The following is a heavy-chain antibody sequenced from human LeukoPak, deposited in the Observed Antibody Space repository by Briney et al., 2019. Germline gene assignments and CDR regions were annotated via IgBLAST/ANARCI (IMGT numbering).Heavy chain of an antibody. CDR2: ISGSGGST. CDR1: GFTFSNYA. Sequence: GGSLRLSCAASGFTFSNYAMSWVRQAPWKGLEWVSGISGSGGSTYYADSVMGRFTISRDYSKNTLYLQMNSLRAEDTAVCYCAKALGYSGYDYSDYFDYWGQGTLVTVSS. D-gene: IGHD5-12*01. V-gene: IGHV3-23*01. J-gene: IGHJ4*02. CDR3: AKALGYSGYDYSDYFDY.